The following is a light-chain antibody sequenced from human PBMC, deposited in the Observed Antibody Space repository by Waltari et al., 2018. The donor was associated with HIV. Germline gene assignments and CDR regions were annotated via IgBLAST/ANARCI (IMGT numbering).Light chain of an antibody. CDR1: NIERKS. CDR2: YDN. Sequence: VLTQPPSVSVAPGNTATITCGGKNIERKSVHWYQQKPGQAPVLVIYYDNDRPSGIPERFSGSNSGDTATLTIRRVGDGDEADYYCQVWDSTSDHVLFGGGTKLTVL. J-gene: IGLJ2*01. CDR3: QVWDSTSDHVL. V-gene: IGLV3-21*04.